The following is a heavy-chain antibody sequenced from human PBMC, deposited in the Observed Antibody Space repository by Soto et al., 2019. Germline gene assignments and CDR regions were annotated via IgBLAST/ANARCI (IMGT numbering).Heavy chain of an antibody. J-gene: IGHJ4*02. CDR2: IHHSGVT. Sequence: SETLSLTCVVYDGSFSDYYWTWIRQPPGKGLEWIGEIHHSGVTNYNPSLKSRVTISVDTSKNHFSLKLSSVTAADTAVYYCARSDGRYWGQGTLVTVSS. CDR3: ARSDGRY. V-gene: IGHV4-34*01. CDR1: DGSFSDYY.